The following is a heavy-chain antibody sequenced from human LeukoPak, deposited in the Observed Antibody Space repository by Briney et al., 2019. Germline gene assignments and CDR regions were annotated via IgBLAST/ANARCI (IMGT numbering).Heavy chain of an antibody. CDR1: EFTFSTYG. Sequence: PGRSLRLSCVASEFTFSTYGMHWVRQAPGKGLEWVAVISYDGSNKYYADSVKGRFTISRDNSKNTLYLQMNSLGADDTAVYYCATATGSIAVAPFDPWGQGTLVTVSS. J-gene: IGHJ5*02. CDR3: ATATGSIAVAPFDP. V-gene: IGHV3-30*03. D-gene: IGHD6-19*01. CDR2: ISYDGSNK.